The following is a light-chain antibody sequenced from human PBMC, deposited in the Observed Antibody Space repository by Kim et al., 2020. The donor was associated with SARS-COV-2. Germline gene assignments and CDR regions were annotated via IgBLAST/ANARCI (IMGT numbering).Light chain of an antibody. CDR3: QQYGSSPPYS. CDR2: GAS. CDR1: QSVSSSY. Sequence: EIVLTQSPGTLSLSPGERATLSCRASQSVSSSYLAWYQQKPGQAPRLLIYGASSRATVIPDRFSGSGSGTDFTLTISRLEPEDFAVYYCQQYGSSPPYSFGQWTKLDI. V-gene: IGKV3-20*01. J-gene: IGKJ2*03.